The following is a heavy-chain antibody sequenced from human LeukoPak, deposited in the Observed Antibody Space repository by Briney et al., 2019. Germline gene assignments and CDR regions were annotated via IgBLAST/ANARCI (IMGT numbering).Heavy chain of an antibody. Sequence: SETLSLTCAVYGESFKDYYWNWIRQPPGNGLEWIGSIYHSGSTYYNPSLKSRVTISVDTSKNQFSLRLSSVTAADTAVYYCARAYYDFWSGYFYFFDYWGQGTLVTVSS. J-gene: IGHJ4*02. CDR1: GESFKDYY. D-gene: IGHD3-3*01. CDR2: IYHSGST. CDR3: ARAYYDFWSGYFYFFDY. V-gene: IGHV4-34*01.